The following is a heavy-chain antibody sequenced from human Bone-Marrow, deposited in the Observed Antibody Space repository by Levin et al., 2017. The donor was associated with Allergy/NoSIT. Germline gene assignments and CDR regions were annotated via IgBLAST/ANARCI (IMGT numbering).Heavy chain of an antibody. V-gene: IGHV3-9*01. CDR1: GFTFDYYV. D-gene: IGHD6-19*01. Sequence: SLKISCAASGFTFDYYVMHWVRQAPGKGLEWVSGISWNSGSMGYADSVKGRFTISRDNAKNSLYLQMNSLRAEDTALYYCVKAMYSSGWYDFDSWGQGTLVTVSS. CDR2: ISWNSGSM. CDR3: VKAMYSSGWYDFDS. J-gene: IGHJ4*02.